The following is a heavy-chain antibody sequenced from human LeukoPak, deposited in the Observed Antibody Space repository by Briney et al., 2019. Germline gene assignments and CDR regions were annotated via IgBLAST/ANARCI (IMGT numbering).Heavy chain of an antibody. CDR1: GGSISSSSYY. CDR3: ARTAVAGTIYY. Sequence: ASETLSLTCTVSGGSISSSSYYWGWIRQPPGKGLEWIGSIYYSGSTYYNPSLKSRVTMSVDTSKNQFSLKLSSVTAADTAVYYCARTAVAGTIYYWGQGTLVTVSS. J-gene: IGHJ4*02. CDR2: IYYSGST. V-gene: IGHV4-39*01. D-gene: IGHD6-19*01.